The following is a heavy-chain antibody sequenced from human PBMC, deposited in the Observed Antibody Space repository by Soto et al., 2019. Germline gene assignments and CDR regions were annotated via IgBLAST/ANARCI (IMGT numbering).Heavy chain of an antibody. Sequence: GASVKVSCKASGYTFTGYYMHWVRQAPGQGLEWMGWINPNSGGTNYAQKFQGWVTMTRDTSISTAYMELSRLRSDDTAVYYCARERDRITYYYDSSGYRDRHGMDVWGQGTTVTVSS. D-gene: IGHD3-22*01. V-gene: IGHV1-2*04. CDR1: GYTFTGYY. J-gene: IGHJ6*02. CDR2: INPNSGGT. CDR3: ARERDRITYYYDSSGYRDRHGMDV.